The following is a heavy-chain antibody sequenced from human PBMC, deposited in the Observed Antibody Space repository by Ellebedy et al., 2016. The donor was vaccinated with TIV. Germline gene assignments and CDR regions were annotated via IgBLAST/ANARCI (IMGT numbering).Heavy chain of an antibody. Sequence: MPSETLSLTCAVYGGSFSGYYWSWIRQPPGKGLGWIGEINHSGSTNYNPSRKSPVTISVDTSKNQFSLKLSSVTAADTAVYYCASMKADYVRVYYYHGLYVWGQGTTVTVSS. CDR3: ASMKADYVRVYYYHGLYV. J-gene: IGHJ6*02. D-gene: IGHD4-17*01. CDR1: GGSFSGYY. CDR2: INHSGST. V-gene: IGHV4-34*01.